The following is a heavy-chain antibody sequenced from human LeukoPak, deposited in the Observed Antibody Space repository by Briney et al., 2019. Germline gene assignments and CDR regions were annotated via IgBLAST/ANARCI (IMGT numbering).Heavy chain of an antibody. D-gene: IGHD4-17*01. Sequence: GGSLRLSCAASGFTFSSYWMSWVCQAPGKGLEWVANIKQDGSEKYYVDSVKGRFTISRDNAKNSLYLQMNSLRAEDTAVYYCARVSPNTVTTLQYLDYWGQGTLVTVSS. CDR3: ARVSPNTVTTLQYLDY. V-gene: IGHV3-7*01. J-gene: IGHJ4*02. CDR2: IKQDGSEK. CDR1: GFTFSSYW.